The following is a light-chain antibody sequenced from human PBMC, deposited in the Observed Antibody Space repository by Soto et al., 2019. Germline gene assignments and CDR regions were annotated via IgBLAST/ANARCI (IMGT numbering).Light chain of an antibody. CDR2: SNT. CDR3: AAWDDSLNGLL. Sequence: QPVLTQPPSASGTPGQRVTFSCSGSGSNIGSHAVNWYQQLPGTAPKLLIYSNTQRPSGVPDRFSGSKSGTSASLAISGLQSEDEAYYYCAAWDDSLNGLLFGGGTKVTVL. CDR1: GSNIGSHA. J-gene: IGLJ2*01. V-gene: IGLV1-44*01.